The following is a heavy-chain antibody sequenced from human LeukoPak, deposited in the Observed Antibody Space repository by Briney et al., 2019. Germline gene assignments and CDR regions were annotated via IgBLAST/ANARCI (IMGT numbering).Heavy chain of an antibody. CDR1: GFTFSSYA. CDR3: AKVPRGSYFDY. V-gene: IGHV3-23*01. CDR2: ISGSGVST. Sequence: PGGSLRLSCAASGFTFSSYAMSWVRQAPGKGLEWVSGISGSGVSTYYADSVKGRFTISRDISKNTLYLQMNSLRAEDTAVYYCAKVPRGSYFDYWGQGTLVTVSS. J-gene: IGHJ4*02. D-gene: IGHD1-26*01.